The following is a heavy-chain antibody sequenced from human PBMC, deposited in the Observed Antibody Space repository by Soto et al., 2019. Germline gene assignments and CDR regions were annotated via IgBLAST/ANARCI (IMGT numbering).Heavy chain of an antibody. J-gene: IGHJ6*02. Sequence: PVGSLRLSCAASGFTFSSYGMHWVRQAPGKGLEWVAVIWYDGSNKYYADSVKGRFTISRDNSKNTLYLQMNSLRAEDTAVYYCARVLGGTYYYYGMDVWGQGTTVTVSS. D-gene: IGHD1-26*01. V-gene: IGHV3-33*01. CDR3: ARVLGGTYYYYGMDV. CDR2: IWYDGSNK. CDR1: GFTFSSYG.